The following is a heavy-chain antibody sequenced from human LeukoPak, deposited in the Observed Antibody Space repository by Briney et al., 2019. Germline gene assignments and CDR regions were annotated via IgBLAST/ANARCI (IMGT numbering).Heavy chain of an antibody. J-gene: IGHJ4*02. CDR1: GYTFTGYY. CDR2: INPNSGGT. Sequence: GASVKVSCKASGYTFTGYYMHWVRQAPGQGLEWMGWINPNSGGTNYAQKFQGRVTMTRDTSISTAYMELSRLRSDDTAVYYCARGLVVVLSLYYFDYWGQGTLVTVSS. CDR3: ARGLVVVLSLYYFDY. V-gene: IGHV1-2*02. D-gene: IGHD3-22*01.